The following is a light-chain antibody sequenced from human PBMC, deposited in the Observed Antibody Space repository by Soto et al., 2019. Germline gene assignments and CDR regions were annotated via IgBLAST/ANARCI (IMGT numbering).Light chain of an antibody. CDR3: QQYNNWYT. V-gene: IGKV3-15*01. Sequence: EIVMTQSPATLSVSPGERATLSCRASQSVSSDLAWYQQKPGQAPRLLIYGASTRATGIPARFSGSGSGTEFTLTISSLRSEDFAVYYCQQYNNWYTFGQGTKVGIK. CDR2: GAS. CDR1: QSVSSD. J-gene: IGKJ2*01.